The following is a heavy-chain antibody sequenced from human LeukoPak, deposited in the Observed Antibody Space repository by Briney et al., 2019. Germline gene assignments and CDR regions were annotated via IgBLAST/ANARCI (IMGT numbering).Heavy chain of an antibody. CDR2: IYYSGST. Sequence: SETLSLTCTVSGGSISSGGYYWSWIRQHPGKGLEWIGYIYYSGSTYYNPSLKSRVTISVDMSKNQFSLKLSSVTAADTAVYYCARENPRGGYPIYWGQGTLVTVSS. V-gene: IGHV4-31*03. CDR3: ARENPRGGYPIY. D-gene: IGHD5-12*01. CDR1: GGSISSGGYY. J-gene: IGHJ4*02.